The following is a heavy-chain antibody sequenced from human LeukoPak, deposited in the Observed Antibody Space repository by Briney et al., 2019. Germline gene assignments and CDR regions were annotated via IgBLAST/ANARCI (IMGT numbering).Heavy chain of an antibody. J-gene: IGHJ4*02. CDR1: GYTFTSYG. V-gene: IGHV1-18*01. Sequence: ASVKVSRKASGYTFTSYGISWVRQAPGQGLEWMGWISAYNGNTNYAQKLQGRVTMTTDTSTSTAYMELRSLRSDDTAVYYCARVAYSSSWSGYDDGFDYWGQGTLVTVSS. D-gene: IGHD6-13*01. CDR3: ARVAYSSSWSGYDDGFDY. CDR2: ISAYNGNT.